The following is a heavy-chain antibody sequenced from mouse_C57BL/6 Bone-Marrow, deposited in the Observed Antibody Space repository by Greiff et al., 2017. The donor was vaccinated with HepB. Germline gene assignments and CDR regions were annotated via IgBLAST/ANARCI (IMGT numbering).Heavy chain of an antibody. V-gene: IGHV1-82*01. Sequence: QVQLKESGPELVKPGASVKIYCKASGYAFSSSWMNWVKQRPGKGLEWIGRIYPGDGDTNYNGKFKGKATLTADKSSSTAYMQLSSLTSEDSAVYFCARLGGYYFDYWGQGTTLTVSS. CDR2: IYPGDGDT. CDR3: ARLGGYYFDY. D-gene: IGHD4-1*01. CDR1: GYAFSSSW. J-gene: IGHJ2*01.